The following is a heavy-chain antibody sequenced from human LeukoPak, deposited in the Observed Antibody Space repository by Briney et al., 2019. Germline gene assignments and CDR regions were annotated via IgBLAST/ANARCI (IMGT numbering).Heavy chain of an antibody. Sequence: PGGSLRLSCAASGFTFDDYGMSWVRQAPGKGLEWVSGINWNGGSTGYADSVKGRFTISRDNAKNSLYLQMNSLRAEDTAVYYCAKGPYYDSSGYFDYWGQGTLVTVSS. CDR3: AKGPYYDSSGYFDY. CDR2: INWNGGST. CDR1: GFTFDDYG. D-gene: IGHD3-22*01. V-gene: IGHV3-20*04. J-gene: IGHJ4*02.